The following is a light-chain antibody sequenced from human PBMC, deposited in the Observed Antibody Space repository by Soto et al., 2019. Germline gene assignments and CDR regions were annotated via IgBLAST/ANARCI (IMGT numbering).Light chain of an antibody. J-gene: IGKJ1*01. CDR2: DVS. CDR1: QSVSSSY. V-gene: IGKV3-20*01. CDR3: QQYCSSPT. Sequence: EIVLTQSPGTLSLSPGERATLSCRSSQSVSSSYLAWYQQKPGQAPRLLIYDVSSRATGIPDRFSGSGSGTNFTLTISTLEPEDFAVYYCQQYCSSPTFGQGAKVEIK.